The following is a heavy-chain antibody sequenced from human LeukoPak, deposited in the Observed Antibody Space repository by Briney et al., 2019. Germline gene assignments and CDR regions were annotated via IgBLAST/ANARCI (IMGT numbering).Heavy chain of an antibody. Sequence: GGSLRLSCAASGFTFSSYSMNWVRQAPGKGLEWVSYISGGSGYIYYADSVKGRFTISRDNAKNSLYLQMNSLRAEDTAVYYCARAIAVAEGYWGQETLVTVSS. CDR3: ARAIAVAEGY. D-gene: IGHD6-19*01. V-gene: IGHV3-21*01. J-gene: IGHJ4*02. CDR2: ISGGSGYI. CDR1: GFTFSSYS.